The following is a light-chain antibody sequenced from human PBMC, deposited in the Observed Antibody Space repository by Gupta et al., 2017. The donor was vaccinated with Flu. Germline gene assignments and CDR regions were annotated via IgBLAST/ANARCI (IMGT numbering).Light chain of an antibody. CDR3: SSYTRTSTLDV. J-gene: IGLJ1*01. Sequence: QSALTQPASVSGSPGQSITISCTGTISDVGGYDFVSWYQQYPDKAPKLMIYEVTNRPSGVSNRFSGSKSGNTASLTIXGXQAEDEXDYYCSSYTRTSTLDVFGTGTKVTVL. CDR1: ISDVGGYDF. V-gene: IGLV2-14*01. CDR2: EVT.